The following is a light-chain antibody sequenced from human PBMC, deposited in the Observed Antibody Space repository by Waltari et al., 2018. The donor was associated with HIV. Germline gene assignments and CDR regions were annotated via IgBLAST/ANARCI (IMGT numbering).Light chain of an antibody. Sequence: EIVLTQSPGTLSLSPGERATLSCRASQSVAGNALAWYQHKPGQAPRLLIFGASSRVTGIPDRFSGSGSGTDFSRTISRLQPEDFAVYYCQQYGSARRTFGGGTKVESK. J-gene: IGKJ4*01. V-gene: IGKV3-20*01. CDR1: QSVAGNA. CDR3: QQYGSARRT. CDR2: GAS.